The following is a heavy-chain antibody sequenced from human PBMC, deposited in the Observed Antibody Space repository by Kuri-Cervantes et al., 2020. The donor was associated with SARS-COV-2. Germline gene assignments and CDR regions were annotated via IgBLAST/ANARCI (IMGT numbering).Heavy chain of an antibody. CDR3: ARVADIVVVPAAMVLDP. CDR2: IFPIFGTA. D-gene: IGHD2-2*01. V-gene: IGHV1-69*13. CDR1: GGTFSSYG. Sequence: SVKVSCKASGGTFSSYGISWVRQAPGQGLEWMGGIFPIFGTANYAQKFQGRVTITADESTSTAYMELSSLRSEDTAVYYCARVADIVVVPAAMVLDPWGQGTLVTVSS. J-gene: IGHJ5*02.